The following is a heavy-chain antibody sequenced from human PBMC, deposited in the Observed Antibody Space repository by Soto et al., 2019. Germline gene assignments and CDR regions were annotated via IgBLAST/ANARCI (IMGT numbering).Heavy chain of an antibody. Sequence: QVQLQQWGAGLLKPSETLSLTCAVNGGSFRGYYCSWIRQPPRKGPEWIGEINHSGSTNYNPSLNSSVTISVATSKNQFSLKLSSVTDADTAVYYCARENGSGSYEFDYWIQGTLVAVSS. V-gene: IGHV4-34*01. J-gene: IGHJ4*02. CDR2: INHSGST. D-gene: IGHD3-10*01. CDR1: GGSFRGYY. CDR3: ARENGSGSYEFDY.